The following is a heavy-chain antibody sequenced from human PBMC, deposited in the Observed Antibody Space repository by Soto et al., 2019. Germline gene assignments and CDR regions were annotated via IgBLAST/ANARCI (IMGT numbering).Heavy chain of an antibody. CDR1: GFTFSSYA. CDR3: ARDERITMVRGVITGMDV. CDR2: ISYDGSNK. D-gene: IGHD3-10*01. V-gene: IGHV3-30-3*01. Sequence: GGSLRLSCAASGFTFSSYAMHWVRQAPGKGLEWVAVISYDGSNKYYADSVKGRFTISRDNSKNTLYLQMNSLRAEDTAVYYCARDERITMVRGVITGMDVWGQGTTVTVSS. J-gene: IGHJ6*02.